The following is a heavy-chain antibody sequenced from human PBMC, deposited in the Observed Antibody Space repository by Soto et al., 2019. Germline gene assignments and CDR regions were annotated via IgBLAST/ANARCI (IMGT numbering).Heavy chain of an antibody. V-gene: IGHV3-30*18. CDR3: AKDSAEFDY. CDR1: GFTFSSYG. Sequence: GGSLRLSCAASGFTFSSYGMHWVRQAPGKGLEWVAVISYDGSNKYYADSVKGRFTISRDNSKNTLYLQMNSLRAEDTAVYYCAKDSAEFDYWGQGTLVTVSS. J-gene: IGHJ4*02. CDR2: ISYDGSNK.